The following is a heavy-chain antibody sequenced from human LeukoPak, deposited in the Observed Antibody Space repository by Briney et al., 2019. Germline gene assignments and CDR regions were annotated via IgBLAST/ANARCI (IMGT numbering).Heavy chain of an antibody. CDR3: ARSPLRLGELSFDY. CDR1: GFTFSSYA. CDR2: ISGSGGST. J-gene: IGHJ4*02. V-gene: IGHV3-23*01. Sequence: AGSLRLSCAASGFTFSSYAMSWVRQAPGKGLEWVSAISGSGGSTYYADSVKGRFTISRDNSKNTLYLQMNSLRAEDTAVYYCARSPLRLGELSFDYWGQGTLVTVSS. D-gene: IGHD3-16*02.